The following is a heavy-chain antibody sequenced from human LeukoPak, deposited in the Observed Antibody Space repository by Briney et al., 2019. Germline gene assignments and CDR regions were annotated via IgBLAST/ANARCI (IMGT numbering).Heavy chain of an antibody. CDR2: ISAYNGNT. CDR1: GYTFTSYG. J-gene: IGHJ5*02. CDR3: ARANDYYDSSGYEGNWFDP. Sequence: ASVKVSCKASGYTFTSYGISWVRQAPGQGLEWMGWISAYNGNTNYAQKLQGRVTMTTDTSTSTAYMELRRLRSDDTAVYYCARANDYYDSSGYEGNWFDPWGQGTLVTVSS. D-gene: IGHD3-22*01. V-gene: IGHV1-18*01.